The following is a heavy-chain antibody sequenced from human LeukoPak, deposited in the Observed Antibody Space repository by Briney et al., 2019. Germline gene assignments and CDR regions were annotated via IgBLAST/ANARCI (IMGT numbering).Heavy chain of an antibody. D-gene: IGHD1-7*01. V-gene: IGHV4-34*01. J-gene: IGHJ4*02. CDR1: GGSFSGYY. Sequence: SETLSLTCAVYGGSFSGYYWSWIRQPPGKGLEWIGEINHSGSTNYNPSLKSRVTISVDTSKNQFSLKLSSVTAADTAVYYCARTPRIPGTRPETVNLVDYWGQGTPVTVSS. CDR3: ARTPRIPGTRPETVNLVDY. CDR2: INHSGST.